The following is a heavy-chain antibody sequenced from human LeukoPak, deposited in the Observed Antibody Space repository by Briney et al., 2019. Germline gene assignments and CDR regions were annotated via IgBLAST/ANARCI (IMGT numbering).Heavy chain of an antibody. Sequence: GGSLRLSCAASGFTFSSYEMNWVRQAPGKGLEWVSYISSSGSTIYYADSVKGRFTISRDNAKNSLYLQMNSLRAEDTAVYYCAKIAAPGTYFDYRGQGTLVTVSS. CDR3: AKIAAPGTYFDY. J-gene: IGHJ4*02. V-gene: IGHV3-48*03. D-gene: IGHD6-13*01. CDR1: GFTFSSYE. CDR2: ISSSGSTI.